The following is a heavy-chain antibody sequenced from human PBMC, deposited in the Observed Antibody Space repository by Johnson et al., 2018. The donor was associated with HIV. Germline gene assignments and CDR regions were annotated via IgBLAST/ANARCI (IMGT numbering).Heavy chain of an antibody. CDR1: GFAFRSYW. Sequence: VQLVESGGGVVQPGGSLRLSCAASGFAFRSYWMHWVRQAPGKGLVWVSRINSDGSSTSYADSVKGRFTISRDSAKNSLYLQMNSLRAEDTAVYYCARDSQWELRPDAFDIWGQGTMVTVSS. D-gene: IGHD1-26*01. V-gene: IGHV3-74*01. CDR3: ARDSQWELRPDAFDI. J-gene: IGHJ3*02. CDR2: INSDGSST.